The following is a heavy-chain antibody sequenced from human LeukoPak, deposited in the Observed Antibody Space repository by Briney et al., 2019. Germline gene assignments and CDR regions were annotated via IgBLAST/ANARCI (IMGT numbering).Heavy chain of an antibody. CDR3: ARVCSSGCRDAFDI. Sequence: GGSLRLSCAASGFTFSDYYMSWIRQAPGKGLEWVSYISSSGSTIYYADSVKGRFTISRDNAKNSLYLQMNSLRAEDTAVYYCARVCSSGCRDAFDIWGQGTMVTVSS. D-gene: IGHD6-19*01. J-gene: IGHJ3*02. V-gene: IGHV3-11*04. CDR2: ISSSGSTI. CDR1: GFTFSDYY.